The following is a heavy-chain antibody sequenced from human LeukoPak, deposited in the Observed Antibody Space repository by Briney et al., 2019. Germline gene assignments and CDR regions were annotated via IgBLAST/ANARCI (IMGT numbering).Heavy chain of an antibody. D-gene: IGHD5-18*01. Sequence: PETLSLTCAVYGGSFSGYYWSWIRQPPGKGLEWIGEINHSGSTNYNPSLKSRVTISVDTSKNQFSLKLSSVTAADTAVYYCARARGYSYGYGGYYYGMDVWGQGTTVTVSS. J-gene: IGHJ6*02. CDR3: ARARGYSYGYGGYYYGMDV. CDR2: INHSGST. V-gene: IGHV4-34*01. CDR1: GGSFSGYY.